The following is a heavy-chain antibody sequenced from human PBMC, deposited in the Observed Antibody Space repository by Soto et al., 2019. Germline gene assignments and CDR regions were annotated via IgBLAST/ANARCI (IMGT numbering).Heavy chain of an antibody. Sequence: PGGSLRLSCAASGFTLSSYAMSWVRQAPGKGLEWVSAISGSGGSTYYADSVKGRFTISRDNSKNTLYLQMNSLRAEDTAVYYCAKDQDVLRYFDWLLSFDYWGQGTLVTVSS. V-gene: IGHV3-23*01. CDR1: GFTLSSYA. CDR2: ISGSGGST. J-gene: IGHJ4*02. D-gene: IGHD3-9*01. CDR3: AKDQDVLRYFDWLLSFDY.